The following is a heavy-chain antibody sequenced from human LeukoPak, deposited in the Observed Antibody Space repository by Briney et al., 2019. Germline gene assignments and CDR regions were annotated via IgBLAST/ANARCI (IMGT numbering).Heavy chain of an antibody. J-gene: IGHJ4*02. CDR3: ARDEYCSGGSCYFPFDY. CDR1: GYTFTSYG. CDR2: ISAYNGNT. V-gene: IGHV1-18*01. Sequence: ASVKVSCKASGYTFTSYGISWVRLAPGQGLEWMGWISAYNGNTNYAQKLQGRVTMTTDTSTSTAYMELRSLRSDDTAVYYCARDEYCSGGSCYFPFDYWGQGTLVTVSS. D-gene: IGHD2-15*01.